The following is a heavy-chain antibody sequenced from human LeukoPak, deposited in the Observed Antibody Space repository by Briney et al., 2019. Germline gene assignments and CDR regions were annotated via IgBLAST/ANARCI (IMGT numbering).Heavy chain of an antibody. CDR3: ARGGNIVVVPAAWDFDY. CDR2: ISAYNGNT. CDR1: GYTFTSYG. J-gene: IGHJ4*02. D-gene: IGHD2-2*01. Sequence: ASVKVSCKASGYTFTSYGISWVRQAPGQGLEWMGWISAYNGNTNYAQKLQGRVTMTTDTSTSTAYMELRSLRSDDTAVYYCARGGNIVVVPAAWDFDYWGQGTLVTVSS. V-gene: IGHV1-18*01.